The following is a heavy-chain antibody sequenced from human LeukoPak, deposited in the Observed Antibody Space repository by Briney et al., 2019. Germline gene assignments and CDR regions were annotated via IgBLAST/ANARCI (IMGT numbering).Heavy chain of an antibody. J-gene: IGHJ4*02. CDR1: GFTFSSYA. CDR2: ISGSGGST. Sequence: GGSLRLSCATSGFTFSSYAMIWVRQAPGKGLEWVSAISGSGGSTYYADSVKGRFTISRDNSKNTLYLQMNSLRAEDTAVYYCAKDQGTIAAAGQSSFDYWGQGTLVTVSS. D-gene: IGHD6-13*01. V-gene: IGHV3-23*01. CDR3: AKDQGTIAAAGQSSFDY.